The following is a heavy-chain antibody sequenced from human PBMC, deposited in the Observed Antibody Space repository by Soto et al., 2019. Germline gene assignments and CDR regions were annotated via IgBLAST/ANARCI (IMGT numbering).Heavy chain of an antibody. V-gene: IGHV3-23*01. J-gene: IGHJ1*01. CDR1: GFTFSSYA. Sequence: EVQLLESGGGLVQPGGSLRLSCAACGFTFSSYAMSWVRQAPGKGLEWVSAISGSGGSTYYADSVKGRFTISRDNSKNTLYLQMNSLRAEDTAVYYCAKDYDSSGYYYVRAEYFQHWGQGTLVTVSS. D-gene: IGHD3-22*01. CDR2: ISGSGGST. CDR3: AKDYDSSGYYYVRAEYFQH.